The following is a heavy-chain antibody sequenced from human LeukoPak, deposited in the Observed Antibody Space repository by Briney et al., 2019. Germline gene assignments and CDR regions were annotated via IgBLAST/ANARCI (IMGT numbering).Heavy chain of an antibody. V-gene: IGHV3-30*02. J-gene: IGHJ3*02. CDR2: IRYDGSNK. D-gene: IGHD3-22*01. CDR3: AKAAHSSGYHPDLGAFDI. CDR1: GFTFSSYG. Sequence: GGSLRLSCAASGFTFSSYGMHWVRQAPGKGLEWVAFIRYDGSNKYYADSVKGRFTISRDNSKNTLYLQMNSLRAEDTAVYYCAKAAHSSGYHPDLGAFDIWGQGTMVAVSS.